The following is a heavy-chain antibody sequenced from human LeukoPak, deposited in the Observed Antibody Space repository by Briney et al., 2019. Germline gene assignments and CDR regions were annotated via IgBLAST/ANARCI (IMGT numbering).Heavy chain of an antibody. V-gene: IGHV3-21*01. D-gene: IGHD6-13*01. Sequence: GGSLRLSCAASGFTFSSYSMNWVRQAPGKGLEWVSSISSSSSYIYYADSVKGRFTISRDNAKNSLYLQMDSLRAEDTAVYYCARAKSSSSWHDYWGQGTLVTVSS. CDR3: ARAKSSSSWHDY. CDR1: GFTFSSYS. CDR2: ISSSSSYI. J-gene: IGHJ4*02.